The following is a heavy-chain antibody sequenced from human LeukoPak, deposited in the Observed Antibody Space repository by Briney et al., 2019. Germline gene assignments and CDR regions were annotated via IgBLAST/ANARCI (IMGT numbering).Heavy chain of an antibody. V-gene: IGHV3-23*01. CDR1: GFTFSNYV. D-gene: IGHD3-22*01. CDR3: ARGFRYDSSGYYSPSDY. Sequence: GGSLRLSCAASGFTFSNYVMTWVRQAPGKGLAWVSGISGSGGTTSYADSVKGRFTISRDNSKNTLYLQMNSLRAEDTAVYYCARGFRYDSSGYYSPSDYWGQGTLVTVSS. CDR2: ISGSGGTT. J-gene: IGHJ4*02.